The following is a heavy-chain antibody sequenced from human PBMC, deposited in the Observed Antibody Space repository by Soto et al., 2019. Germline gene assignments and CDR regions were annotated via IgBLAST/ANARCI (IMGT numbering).Heavy chain of an antibody. Sequence: VQLVESGGGLVKPGGSLRLSCAASGFTFSSYSMNWVRQAPGKGLEWVASISSSSSYIYYADSVKGRFTISRDNAKTSLYLKMNSLRAEDTAVYYWARPAGRGVAGTVQDYWGQGTLVTVSS. CDR2: ISSSSSYI. J-gene: IGHJ4*02. CDR3: ARPAGRGVAGTVQDY. D-gene: IGHD6-19*01. V-gene: IGHV3-21*01. CDR1: GFTFSSYS.